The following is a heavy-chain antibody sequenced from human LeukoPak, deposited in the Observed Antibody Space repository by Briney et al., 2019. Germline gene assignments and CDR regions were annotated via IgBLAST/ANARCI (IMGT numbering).Heavy chain of an antibody. D-gene: IGHD4-17*01. CDR1: GYTFTDYY. CDR2: INPNSGGT. CDR3: ARDSRASTVTTYSSWFDP. J-gene: IGHJ5*02. Sequence: ASVKVSCKASGYTFTDYYIHWVRQAPGQGLEWMGWINPNSGGTNYAQKFQGRVTMTRDTSTSTVYMELSSLRSEDTAVYYCARDSRASTVTTYSSWFDPWGQGTLVTVSS. V-gene: IGHV1-2*02.